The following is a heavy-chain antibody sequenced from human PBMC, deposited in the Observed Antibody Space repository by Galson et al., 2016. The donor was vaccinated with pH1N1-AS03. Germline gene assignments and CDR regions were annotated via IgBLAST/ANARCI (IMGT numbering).Heavy chain of an antibody. CDR1: GYTFTKSW. CDR2: IDPGDSYI. J-gene: IGHJ5*02. D-gene: IGHD1/OR15-1a*01. Sequence: QSGAEVKKPGESLRISCQGSGYTFTKSWITWVRQMPGKGLEWMGRIDPGDSYIDYSPSFYGHDTVSVDTSINTAYLQWNNLKASDSAIYFCAKTTVSAFRGNLFDPWGQGTLVTVSA. V-gene: IGHV5-10-1*01. CDR3: AKTTVSAFRGNLFDP.